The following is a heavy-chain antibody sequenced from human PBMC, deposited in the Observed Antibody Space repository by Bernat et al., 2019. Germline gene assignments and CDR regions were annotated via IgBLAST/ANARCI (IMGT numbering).Heavy chain of an antibody. CDR1: GYTFTSYG. CDR3: ARARIDCRGGSCYPKNYCYSYNMDV. D-gene: IGHD2-15*01. CDR2: ISAYNGNT. J-gene: IGHJ6*03. V-gene: IGHV1-18*01. Sequence: HVQLVQSGAEVKKPGASVKVSCKASGYTFTSYGISWVRQAPGQGLEWMGWISAYNGNTNYAQKLQGRVTMTTDTSTGTAYMELRSMRSDDTAVYYCARARIDCRGGSCYPKNYCYSYNMDVWGKGTTVTVSS.